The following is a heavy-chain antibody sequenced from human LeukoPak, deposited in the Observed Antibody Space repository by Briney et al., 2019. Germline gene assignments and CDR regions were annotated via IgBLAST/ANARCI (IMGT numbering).Heavy chain of an antibody. CDR1: GFTFSNAW. J-gene: IGHJ4*02. D-gene: IGHD4-17*01. CDR3: ATIRYGDYVFDY. V-gene: IGHV3-21*01. Sequence: GGSLRLSCAASGFTFSNAWMSWVRQAPGKGLEWVSSISSSSSYIYYADSVKGRFTISRDNAKNSLYLQMNSLRAEDTAVYYCATIRYGDYVFDYWGQGTLVTVSS. CDR2: ISSSSSYI.